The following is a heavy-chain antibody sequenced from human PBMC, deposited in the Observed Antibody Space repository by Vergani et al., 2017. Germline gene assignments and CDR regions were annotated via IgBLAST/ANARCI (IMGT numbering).Heavy chain of an antibody. CDR2: IKQDGSEK. J-gene: IGHJ4*02. V-gene: IGHV3-7*01. D-gene: IGHD3-3*01. Sequence: EVQLVESGGGLVQPGGSLRLFCAASGFTFSSYWMSWVRQAPGKGQEWVANIKQDGSEKYYVDYVKGRFTISRENAKNSLYLQMNSLRAEDTAVYYCARARIYDFWSGYSGKYYFDYWGQGTLVTVSS. CDR1: GFTFSSYW. CDR3: ARARIYDFWSGYSGKYYFDY.